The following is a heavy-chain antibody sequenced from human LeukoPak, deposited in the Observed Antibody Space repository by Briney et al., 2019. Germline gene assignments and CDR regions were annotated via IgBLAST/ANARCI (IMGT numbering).Heavy chain of an antibody. J-gene: IGHJ6*02. CDR2: IRDNNIDT. Sequence: GGSLRLSCVASGFTFTNYVMNWVRQTPGKGLEWVSTIRDNNIDTYYADSVRGRFTISRDNSKSTLYLQMSTLRAEDAAVYYCARDLYRGMDVWGQGTTVTVSS. CDR1: GFTFTNYV. D-gene: IGHD2/OR15-2a*01. CDR3: ARDLYRGMDV. V-gene: IGHV3-23*01.